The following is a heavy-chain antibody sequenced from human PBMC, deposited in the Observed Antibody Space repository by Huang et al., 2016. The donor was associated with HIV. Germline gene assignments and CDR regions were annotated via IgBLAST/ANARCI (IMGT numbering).Heavy chain of an antibody. V-gene: IGHV3-23*01. J-gene: IGHJ4*02. CDR1: GFTFSSYA. Sequence: EVELWESGGGLVQPGGSLRLSCAASGFTFSSYAVAGVRQAPGKGLQWVSGIMDGGGSTYYADSVKGRFTISRDNCRNMVYLHINSLRDEDTAIYYCAKGRGYSYNYAFDFWGQGTLVTVSS. CDR2: IMDGGGST. CDR3: AKGRGYSYNYAFDF. D-gene: IGHD5-18*01.